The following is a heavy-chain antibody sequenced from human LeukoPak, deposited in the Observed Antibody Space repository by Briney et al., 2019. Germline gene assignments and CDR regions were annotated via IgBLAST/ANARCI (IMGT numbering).Heavy chain of an antibody. CDR1: GGSISSSSYY. J-gene: IGHJ4*02. V-gene: IGHV4-39*01. CDR2: IYYSGST. Sequence: SETLSLTCTVSGGSISSSSYYWGWIRQPPGKGLEWIGSIYYSGSTYYNPSLKSRVTISVDTSKNQFSLKLSSVTAADTAVYYCARTLYSSSSRSFDYWGQGTLVTVSS. CDR3: ARTLYSSSSRSFDY. D-gene: IGHD6-6*01.